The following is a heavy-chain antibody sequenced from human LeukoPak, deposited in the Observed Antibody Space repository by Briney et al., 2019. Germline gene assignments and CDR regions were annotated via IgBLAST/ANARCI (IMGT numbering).Heavy chain of an antibody. D-gene: IGHD1-26*01. CDR3: ARGGGSYYEGAFDI. V-gene: IGHV3-21*01. CDR1: GFTFSSYS. CDR2: ISSSSSYI. J-gene: IGHJ3*02. Sequence: GGSLRLSCAASGFTFSSYSMNWVRQAPGKGLEWVSSISSSSSYIYYADSVKGRFTISRDNAKNSLYLQMNSLRAEDTAVYYCARGGGSYYEGAFDIWGQGTMVTVSS.